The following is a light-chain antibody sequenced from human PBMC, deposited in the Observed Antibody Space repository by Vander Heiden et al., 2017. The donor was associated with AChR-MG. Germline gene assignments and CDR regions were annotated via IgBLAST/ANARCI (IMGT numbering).Light chain of an antibody. CDR1: QSLAHNDGNTY. V-gene: IGKV2-24*01. CDR2: QIS. Sequence: DIVMTQTPLSSPVTFGQPASISCRSSQSLAHNDGNTYLSWLQQRPGQPPRLLIYQISNRFSGVPDRFSGSGAGTDFTLKISRVEAEDVGMYYCMQATQFPYTFGQGTKLEIK. CDR3: MQATQFPYT. J-gene: IGKJ2*01.